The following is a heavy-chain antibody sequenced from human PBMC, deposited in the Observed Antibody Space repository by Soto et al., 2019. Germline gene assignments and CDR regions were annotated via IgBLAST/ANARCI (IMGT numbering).Heavy chain of an antibody. CDR1: SDSMTSYY. CDR2: IYHSGIT. CDR3: ARMSLFYFFDS. Sequence: QVQLQESGPGLVKPSETLSLTCPVSSDSMTSYYWTWIRQPPGKVLECIGYIYHSGITNYNPSIKSRVTISLDASRNQFSLRLSSVTAADTAVYYCARMSLFYFFDSWGQGTLVTVSS. V-gene: IGHV4-59*01. D-gene: IGHD3-9*01. J-gene: IGHJ4*01.